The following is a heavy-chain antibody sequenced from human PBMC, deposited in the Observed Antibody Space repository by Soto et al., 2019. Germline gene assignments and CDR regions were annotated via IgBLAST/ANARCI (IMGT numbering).Heavy chain of an antibody. D-gene: IGHD6-6*01. J-gene: IGHJ6*02. V-gene: IGHV1-69*01. CDR1: GGTFINYA. Sequence: QVQLVQSGAEVKKPGSSVRVSCKASGGTFINYATSWVRQAPGQGLEWMGGIIPIYGTANYEESFQDRVTITADASTSTAYMELSSLRSEDTAVYYCARQVVHANYYGMDVWGQGTTVTVSS. CDR3: ARQVVHANYYGMDV. CDR2: IIPIYGTA.